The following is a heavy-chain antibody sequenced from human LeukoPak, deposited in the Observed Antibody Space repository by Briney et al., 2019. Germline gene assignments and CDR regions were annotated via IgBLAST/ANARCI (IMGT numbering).Heavy chain of an antibody. Sequence: SETLSLTCTVSGGSISSSSYYWGWIRQPPGKGLEWIGEINHSGSTNYNPSLKSRVTISVDTSKNQFSLKLSSVTAADTAVYYCARERRRGPYGSGSYYNNYYYYMDVWGKGTTVTVSS. D-gene: IGHD3-10*01. V-gene: IGHV4-39*07. CDR3: ARERRRGPYGSGSYYNNYYYYMDV. CDR1: GGSISSSSYY. J-gene: IGHJ6*03. CDR2: INHSGST.